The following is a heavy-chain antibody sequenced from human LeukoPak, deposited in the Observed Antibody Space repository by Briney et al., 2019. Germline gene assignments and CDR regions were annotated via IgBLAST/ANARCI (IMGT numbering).Heavy chain of an antibody. Sequence: ASVKVSCKASGYTFTSYGISWVRQAPGQGLEWMGWISAYNGNTNYAQKLQGRVTMTTDTSTSTAYMELRSLRSDDTAVYYCAREVVGATPHYYYGMDVWGQGTTVTVSS. CDR2: ISAYNGNT. J-gene: IGHJ6*02. V-gene: IGHV1-18*01. D-gene: IGHD1-26*01. CDR1: GYTFTSYG. CDR3: AREVVGATPHYYYGMDV.